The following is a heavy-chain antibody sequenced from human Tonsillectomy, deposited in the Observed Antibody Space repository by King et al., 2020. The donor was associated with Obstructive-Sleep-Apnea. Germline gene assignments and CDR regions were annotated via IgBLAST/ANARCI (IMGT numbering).Heavy chain of an antibody. V-gene: IGHV1-69*04. CDR2: IIPILGIA. Sequence: QLVQSGAEVKKPGSSVKVSCKASGDTFSSYAISWVRQAPGQGLEWMGGIIPILGIANYAQKFQGRVTITADESTSTAYMELSSLRSEDTAVYYCARPMDSSSWFDAFDIWGHGTMLTVSS. CDR1: GDTFSSYA. D-gene: IGHD6-13*01. CDR3: ARPMDSSSWFDAFDI. J-gene: IGHJ3*02.